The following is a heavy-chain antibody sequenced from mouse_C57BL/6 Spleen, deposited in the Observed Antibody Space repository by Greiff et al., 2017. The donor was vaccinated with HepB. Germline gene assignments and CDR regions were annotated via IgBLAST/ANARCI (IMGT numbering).Heavy chain of an antibody. CDR3: ARSGDYDWFAY. J-gene: IGHJ3*01. Sequence: VMLVESGPGLVQPSQSLSITCTVSGFSLTSYGVHWVRQSPGKGLEWLGVIWSGGSTDYNAAFISRLSISKDNSKSQVFFKMNSLQADDTAIYYCARSGDYDWFAYWGQGTLVTVSA. CDR2: IWSGGST. CDR1: GFSLTSYG. D-gene: IGHD2-4*01. V-gene: IGHV2-2*01.